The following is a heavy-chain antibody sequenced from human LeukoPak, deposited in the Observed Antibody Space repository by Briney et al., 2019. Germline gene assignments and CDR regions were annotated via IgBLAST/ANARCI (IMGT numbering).Heavy chain of an antibody. V-gene: IGHV4-39*01. CDR3: ARLDSSGWQYYFDY. CDR2: IYYSGST. Sequence: SETLSLTCTVSGGSISSSSYYWGWIRQPPGKGLEWIGSIYYSGSTYYNPSLKSRVTISVETSKNQFSLKLSSVTAADTAVYYCARLDSSGWQYYFDYWGQGTLVTVSS. CDR1: GGSISSSSYY. J-gene: IGHJ4*02. D-gene: IGHD6-19*01.